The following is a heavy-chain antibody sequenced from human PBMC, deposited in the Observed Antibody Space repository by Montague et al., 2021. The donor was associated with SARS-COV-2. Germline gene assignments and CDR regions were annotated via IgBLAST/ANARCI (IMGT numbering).Heavy chain of an antibody. CDR1: GGSISSTTYR. D-gene: IGHD4-17*01. V-gene: IGHV4-39*01. CDR2: ISYSGTT. Sequence: SETLSLTCTVSGGSISSTTYRWGWIRQPPGKGLEWIGFISYSGTTFYNPSLKSRISMSVDTPKSQFSLNLTSVTAADRAVYYCARHYGSSLDSWGQGILVAVSS. CDR3: ARHYGSSLDS. J-gene: IGHJ4*02.